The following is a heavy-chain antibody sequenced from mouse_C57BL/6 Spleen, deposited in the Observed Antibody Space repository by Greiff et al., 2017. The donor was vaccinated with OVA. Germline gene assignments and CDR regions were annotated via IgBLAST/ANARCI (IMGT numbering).Heavy chain of an antibody. J-gene: IGHJ2*01. V-gene: IGHV1-55*01. D-gene: IGHD3-2*02. CDR1: GYTFTSYW. Sequence: QVQLQQPGAELVKPGASVKMSCKASGYTFTSYWITWVKQRPGQGLEWIGDIYPGSGSTNYNEKFKSKATLTVETSSSTAYMQLSSLTSEDSAVYYCARGAAQATFDYWGQGTTLTVSS. CDR3: ARGAAQATFDY. CDR2: IYPGSGST.